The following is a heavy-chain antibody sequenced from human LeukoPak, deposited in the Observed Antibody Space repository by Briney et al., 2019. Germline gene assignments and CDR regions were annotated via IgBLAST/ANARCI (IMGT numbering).Heavy chain of an antibody. J-gene: IGHJ3*01. CDR3: AKDLSVVGAHDSFDV. V-gene: IGHV3-30*18. D-gene: IGHD1-26*01. CDR1: GFSFSSYG. CDR2: ISYDGNTI. Sequence: GGSLRLSSAASGFSFSSYGVNCVRQAPGKGLEWLTVISYDGNTIYYADSVKGRFTISRDNSKNTLYLQMNSLRIEDTAVYYCAKDLSVVGAHDSFDVWGERRLVTVSS.